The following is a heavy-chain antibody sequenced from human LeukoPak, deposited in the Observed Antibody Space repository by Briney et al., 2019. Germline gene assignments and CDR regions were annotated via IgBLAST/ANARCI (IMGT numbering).Heavy chain of an antibody. CDR2: IWYDGSNK. Sequence: PGGSLRLSCAASGFTFSSYGMHRVRQAPGKGLEWVAVIWYDGSNKYYADSVKGRFTISRDNSKNTLYLQMNSPRAEDTAVYYCARDKEDYGDPGVIDYWGQGTLVTVSS. V-gene: IGHV3-33*01. CDR3: ARDKEDYGDPGVIDY. J-gene: IGHJ4*02. CDR1: GFTFSSYG. D-gene: IGHD4-17*01.